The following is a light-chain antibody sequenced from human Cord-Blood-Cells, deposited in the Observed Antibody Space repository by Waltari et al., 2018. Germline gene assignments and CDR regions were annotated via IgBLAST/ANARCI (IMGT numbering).Light chain of an antibody. J-gene: IGLJ3*02. V-gene: IGLV1-47*01. CDR2: RNN. CDR1: SSNIGSNY. CDR3: AAWDDSLSGWV. Sequence: QSVLTQPPSASGTPGQRVTISCSGSSSNIGSNYVYWYQQLPGTAPKLLIYRNNPRPSGGPDRFSGSKSCTSASLAISGLRSEDEADYYCAAWDDSLSGWVFGGGTKLTVL.